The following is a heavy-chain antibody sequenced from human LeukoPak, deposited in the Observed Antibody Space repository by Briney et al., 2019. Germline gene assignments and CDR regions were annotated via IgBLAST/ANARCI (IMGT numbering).Heavy chain of an antibody. D-gene: IGHD3-22*01. V-gene: IGHV3-73*01. J-gene: IGHJ4*02. Sequence: GGSLRLSCAASGFTFSGSAMHWVRQASGKGLEWVGRIRSKANSYATAYAGSVKGRFTISRDDSKNTAYLQMNSLKTGDTAVYYCTRHVGYYDSSGYKTDYWGQGTLVTVSS. CDR2: IRSKANSYAT. CDR1: GFTFSGSA. CDR3: TRHVGYYDSSGYKTDY.